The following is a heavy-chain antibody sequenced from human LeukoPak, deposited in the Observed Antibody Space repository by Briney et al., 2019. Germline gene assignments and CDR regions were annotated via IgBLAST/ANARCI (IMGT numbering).Heavy chain of an antibody. V-gene: IGHV3-30*02. CDR2: IRYDGSNK. CDR1: GFTFSSYG. Sequence: GGSLRLSCAASGFTFSSYGMHWVRQAPGKGLEWVAFIRYDGSNKYYADSVKGRFTISRDDSRNTLSLQMNSLRAEDTAVYYCARDRGYCSAGNCYSVFDYWGQGTLVTVSS. J-gene: IGHJ4*02. D-gene: IGHD2-15*01. CDR3: ARDRGYCSAGNCYSVFDY.